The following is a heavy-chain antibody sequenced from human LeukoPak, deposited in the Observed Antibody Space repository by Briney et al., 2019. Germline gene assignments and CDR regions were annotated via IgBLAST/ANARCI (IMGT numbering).Heavy chain of an antibody. CDR3: ASPRYSGYDFGVSYFDD. CDR1: GYTFTTYG. J-gene: IGHJ4*02. CDR2: ISPYNGNT. D-gene: IGHD5-12*01. Sequence: ASVKVSCKASGYTFTTYGITWVRQAPGQGLEWMGWISPYNGNTNYAQKFQGRVTMTTDTSTDTAYMELSRLKSDDTAIYYCASPRYSGYDFGVSYFDDWGQGTQVTVSS. V-gene: IGHV1-18*01.